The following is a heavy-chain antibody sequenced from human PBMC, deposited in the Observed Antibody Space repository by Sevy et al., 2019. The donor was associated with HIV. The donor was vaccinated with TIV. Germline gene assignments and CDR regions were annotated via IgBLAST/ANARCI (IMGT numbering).Heavy chain of an antibody. Sequence: GGSLRLSCAASKFTFSYSGMHWVRQAPGKGLEWVSSIGTSGQIYFADSVKGRFTISRDNARNSLYLQMNSLSADDTAIYFCARIQYQLIISGGGDYWGQGTLVTVSS. J-gene: IGHJ4*02. CDR1: KFTFSYSG. CDR3: ARIQYQLIISGGGDY. V-gene: IGHV3-21*01. D-gene: IGHD2-2*01. CDR2: IGTSGQI.